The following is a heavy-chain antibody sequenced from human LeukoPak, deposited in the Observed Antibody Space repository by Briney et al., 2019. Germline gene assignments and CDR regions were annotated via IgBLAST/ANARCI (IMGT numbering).Heavy chain of an antibody. J-gene: IGHJ6*02. D-gene: IGHD6-13*01. Sequence: GGSLRLSCAASGFTFSSYAMSWVRQAPGKGLEWVSAISGSGGSTYYADSVKGRFTISRDNSKSTLYLQMNSLRAEDTAVYYCAKDRGHSSSWTLGMDVWGQGTTVTVSS. V-gene: IGHV3-23*01. CDR2: ISGSGGST. CDR1: GFTFSSYA. CDR3: AKDRGHSSSWTLGMDV.